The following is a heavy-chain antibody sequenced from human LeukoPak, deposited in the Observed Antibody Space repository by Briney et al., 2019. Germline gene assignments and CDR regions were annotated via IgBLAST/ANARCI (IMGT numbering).Heavy chain of an antibody. CDR1: GYTFINYE. J-gene: IGHJ6*03. Sequence: ASVKVSCKASGYTFINYEINWVRQATGQGLEWMGLLNPNSGNTVLAQKFQGRVTITRNTSINTGYMEVSSLRSEDTAVYYCARGGDTSGWYENYSYYMDVWGKGTTVTVSS. CDR2: LNPNSGNT. CDR3: ARGGDTSGWYENYSYYMDV. D-gene: IGHD6-19*01. V-gene: IGHV1-8*03.